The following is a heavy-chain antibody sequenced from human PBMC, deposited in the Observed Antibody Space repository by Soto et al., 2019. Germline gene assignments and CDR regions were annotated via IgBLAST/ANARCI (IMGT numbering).Heavy chain of an antibody. Sequence: PGGSLRLSCAASGYTFSSYAMHWVRQAPGKGLEWVAVISYDGSNKQYADSVKGRFAISRDNAGNSVDLQMNSLRGDDTALYYCARGDPYYGMDVWGQGTTVTVSS. J-gene: IGHJ6*01. V-gene: IGHV3-30*09. CDR1: GYTFSSYA. CDR3: ARGDPYYGMDV. CDR2: ISYDGSNK.